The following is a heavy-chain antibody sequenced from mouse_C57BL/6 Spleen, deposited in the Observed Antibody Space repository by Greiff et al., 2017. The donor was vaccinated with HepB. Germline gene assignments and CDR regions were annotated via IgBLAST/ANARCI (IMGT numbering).Heavy chain of an antibody. CDR2: IDPENGDT. Sequence: VQLQQSGAELVRPGASVKLSCTASGFNIKDDYMHWVKQRPEQGLEWIGWIDPENGDTEYASKFQGKATITADTSSNTAYLQLSSLTSEDTAVYYCTTPLDDDGVPFDCWGQGTTLTVSS. D-gene: IGHD2-4*01. CDR3: TTPLDDDGVPFDC. V-gene: IGHV14-4*01. CDR1: GFNIKDDY. J-gene: IGHJ2*01.